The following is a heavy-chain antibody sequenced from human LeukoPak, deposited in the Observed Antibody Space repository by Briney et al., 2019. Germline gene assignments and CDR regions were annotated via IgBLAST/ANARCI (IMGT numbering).Heavy chain of an antibody. J-gene: IGHJ5*02. CDR3: ARDRIAAAGTDWFDP. CDR2: IYTSGST. Sequence: SETLSLTCTVSGGSISSGSYYWSWIRQPAGKGLEWIGRIYTSGSTNYNPSLKSRVTMSVDTSKNQFSLKLSSVTAADTAVYYCARDRIAAAGTDWFDPWGQGTLVTVSS. D-gene: IGHD6-13*01. V-gene: IGHV4-61*02. CDR1: GGSISSGSYY.